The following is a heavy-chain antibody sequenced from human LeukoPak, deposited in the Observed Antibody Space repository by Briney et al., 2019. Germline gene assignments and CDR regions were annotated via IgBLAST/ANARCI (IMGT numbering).Heavy chain of an antibody. Sequence: PGGSLRLSCAASGFTFSSYSMNWVRQAPGKGLEWVSSISSSSSYIYYADSVKGRFTISRDNAKNSLYLQMNSLRAEDTAVYYCAKDRGETFYYYYGMDVWGQGTTVTVSS. D-gene: IGHD3-16*01. V-gene: IGHV3-21*01. J-gene: IGHJ6*02. CDR3: AKDRGETFYYYYGMDV. CDR1: GFTFSSYS. CDR2: ISSSSSYI.